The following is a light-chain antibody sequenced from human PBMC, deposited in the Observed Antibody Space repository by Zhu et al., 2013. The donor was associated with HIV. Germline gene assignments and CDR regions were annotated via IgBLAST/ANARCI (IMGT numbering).Light chain of an antibody. V-gene: IGKV1-17*01. CDR1: QSIRNY. Sequence: DIQMTQSPSSLSASVGDRVTITCRASQSIRNYLNWYQWKPGKAPELLIFAASTLQSGVPSRFSGSGSGTEFTLTISSLQPEDFATYYCQQLSSYPITFGQGTRLEIK. CDR3: QQLSSYPIT. CDR2: AAS. J-gene: IGKJ5*01.